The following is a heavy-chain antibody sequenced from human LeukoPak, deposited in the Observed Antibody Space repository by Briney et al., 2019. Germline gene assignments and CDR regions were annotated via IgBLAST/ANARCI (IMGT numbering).Heavy chain of an antibody. CDR2: ISGSGGST. CDR1: GFTFSSYA. CDR3: AKDFTANYDFWSGYPH. V-gene: IGHV3-23*01. Sequence: GGSLRLSCAASGFTFSSYAMSWFRQAPGKGLEWVSAISGSGGSTYYADSVKGRFTISRDNSKNTLYLQMNSLRAEDTAVYYCAKDFTANYDFWSGYPHWGQGTLVTVSS. D-gene: IGHD3-3*01. J-gene: IGHJ4*02.